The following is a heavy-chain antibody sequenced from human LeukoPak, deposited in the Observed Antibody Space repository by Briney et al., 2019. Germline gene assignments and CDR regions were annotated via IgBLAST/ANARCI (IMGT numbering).Heavy chain of an antibody. CDR2: IYHSGST. V-gene: IGHV4-4*02. CDR1: GGSISSSNW. Sequence: SGTLSLTCAASGGSISSSNWWSWVRQPPGKGLEWIGEIYHSGSTNYNPSLKSRVTISVDKSKNQFSLKLSSVTAADTAVYYCARAYNWNPRGVYYYYMDVWGKGTTVTVSS. CDR3: ARAYNWNPRGVYYYYMDV. J-gene: IGHJ6*03. D-gene: IGHD1-20*01.